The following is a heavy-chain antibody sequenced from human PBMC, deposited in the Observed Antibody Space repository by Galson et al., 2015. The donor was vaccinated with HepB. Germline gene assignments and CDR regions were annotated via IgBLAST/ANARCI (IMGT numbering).Heavy chain of an antibody. Sequence: SETLSLTCAVSGGSISSSNWWSWVRQPPGKGLEWIGEIYHSGSTNYNPSLKSRVTISVDKSKSQFSLKLSSVTAADTAVYYCARDRWYWGNDYYGMDVWGQGTTVTVSS. J-gene: IGHJ6*02. CDR3: ARDRWYWGNDYYGMDV. D-gene: IGHD3-16*01. CDR2: IYHSGST. CDR1: GGSISSSNW. V-gene: IGHV4-4*02.